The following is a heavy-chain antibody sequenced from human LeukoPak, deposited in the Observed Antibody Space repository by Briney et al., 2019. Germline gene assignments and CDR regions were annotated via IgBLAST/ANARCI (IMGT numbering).Heavy chain of an antibody. V-gene: IGHV4-39*07. CDR3: ARGGDGYNRNYYYYYYMDV. J-gene: IGHJ6*03. CDR2: VYYSGTT. Sequence: PSETLSLTCSISGGSISSSSSYWGWIRQPPGKGLEWIGNVYYSGTTYYNPSLRSRVTISVDTSKNQFSLKLSSVTAADTAVYYCARGGDGYNRNYYYYYYMDVWGKGTTVTVSS. D-gene: IGHD5-24*01. CDR1: GGSISSSSSY.